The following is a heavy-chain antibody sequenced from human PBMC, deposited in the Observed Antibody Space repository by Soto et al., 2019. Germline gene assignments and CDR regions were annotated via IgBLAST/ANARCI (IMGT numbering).Heavy chain of an antibody. CDR3: ARDHNYAFDY. V-gene: IGHV3-48*02. D-gene: IGHD5-18*01. CDR2: VGPSSGDI. J-gene: IGHJ4*02. Sequence: EAHLVESGGGLVQPGGSLRLSCATSGFIFSAYSMNWVRQAPGKGLEWISYVGPSSGDIYYADSVKGQFTISRDNAKNSLYLQMNSLRDEDTAVYYCARDHNYAFDYWGQGTLVTVSS. CDR1: GFIFSAYS.